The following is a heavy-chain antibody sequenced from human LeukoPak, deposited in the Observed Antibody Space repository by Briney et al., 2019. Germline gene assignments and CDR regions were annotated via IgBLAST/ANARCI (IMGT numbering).Heavy chain of an antibody. D-gene: IGHD6-13*01. Sequence: GGSLRLSCAASGFTFSSYGMHWVRQAPGKGLEGVAVIWYDGSNKYYADSVKGRFTISRDNSKNTLYLQMNSLRAEDTAVYYCARDQDSSSWYGYFQHWGQGTLVTVSS. CDR2: IWYDGSNK. J-gene: IGHJ1*01. CDR3: ARDQDSSSWYGYFQH. V-gene: IGHV3-33*01. CDR1: GFTFSSYG.